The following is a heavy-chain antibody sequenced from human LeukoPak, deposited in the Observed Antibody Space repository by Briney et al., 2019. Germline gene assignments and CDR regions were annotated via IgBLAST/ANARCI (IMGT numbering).Heavy chain of an antibody. CDR2: IHTSGST. CDR1: GGSITSYY. J-gene: IGHJ4*02. Sequence: SETLSLTCTVSGGSITSYYWSYTRQPAGKGLEWIARIHTSGSTNYNPSLKSRVTMSVDTSKNQFSLKLSSVTAADTAIYYCAREFSGTSIAARVFDSWGQGTLVTVSS. V-gene: IGHV4-4*07. CDR3: AREFSGTSIAARVFDS. D-gene: IGHD6-6*01.